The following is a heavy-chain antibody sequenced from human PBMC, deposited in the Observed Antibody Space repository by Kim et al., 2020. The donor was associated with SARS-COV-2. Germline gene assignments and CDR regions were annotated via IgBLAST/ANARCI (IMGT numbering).Heavy chain of an antibody. V-gene: IGHV3-30*18. Sequence: GGSLRLSCAASGFTFSSYGMHWVRQAPGKGLEWVAVISYDGSNKYYADSVKGRFTISRDNSKNTLYLQMNSLRAEDTAVYYCAKDYYDSSGYPDAFDIWGQGTMVTVSS. CDR1: GFTFSSYG. CDR2: ISYDGSNK. J-gene: IGHJ3*02. CDR3: AKDYYDSSGYPDAFDI. D-gene: IGHD3-22*01.